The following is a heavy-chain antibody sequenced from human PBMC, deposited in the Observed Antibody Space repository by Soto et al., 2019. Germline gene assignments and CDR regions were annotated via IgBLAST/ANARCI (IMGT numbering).Heavy chain of an antibody. CDR3: ARDGDGRMTTNPYYYNGMDV. J-gene: IGHJ6*02. V-gene: IGHV3-23*01. Sequence: EVQLLESGGGLVQPGGSLRLSCTVSGFTFSSYAMTWVRQAPGKGLEWVSAISGTGGGTYYADSVKGRFTISRDNSKNTLYLQLDSLRVEDTALYYCARDGDGRMTTNPYYYNGMDVWGPGTTVTVSS. CDR1: GFTFSSYA. D-gene: IGHD4-4*01. CDR2: ISGTGGGT.